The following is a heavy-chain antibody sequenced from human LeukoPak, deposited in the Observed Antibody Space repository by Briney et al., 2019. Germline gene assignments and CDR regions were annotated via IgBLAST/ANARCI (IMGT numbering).Heavy chain of an antibody. CDR1: GYTFTSYG. Sequence: GASVKVSRKASGYTFTSYGISWVRQAPGQGLEWMGWISAYNGNTNYAQKLQGRVTMTTDTSTSTAYMELRSLRSDDTAVYYCAVYYYDSSGYYGSFDYWGQGTLVTVSS. CDR2: ISAYNGNT. D-gene: IGHD3-22*01. V-gene: IGHV1-18*01. CDR3: AVYYYDSSGYYGSFDY. J-gene: IGHJ4*02.